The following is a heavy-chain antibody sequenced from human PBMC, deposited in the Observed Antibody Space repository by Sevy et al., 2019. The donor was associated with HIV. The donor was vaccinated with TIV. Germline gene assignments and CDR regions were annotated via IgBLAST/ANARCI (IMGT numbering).Heavy chain of an antibody. CDR2: ISGSGGSI. D-gene: IGHD1-26*01. J-gene: IGHJ4*02. V-gene: IGHV3-23*01. CDR3: RGVGTTTNFDY. Sequence: GGSLRLSCAASGFIFNSYGMSWVRQAPGKGMEWVSGISGSGGSIYYADSVKGWFTISRDNFKNTLYLQMNSLRAEDTAVYYCRGVGTTTNFDYWGQGTLVTVSS. CDR1: GFIFNSYG.